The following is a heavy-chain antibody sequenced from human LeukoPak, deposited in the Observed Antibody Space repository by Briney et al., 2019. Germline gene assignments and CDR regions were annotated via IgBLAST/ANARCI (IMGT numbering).Heavy chain of an antibody. J-gene: IGHJ2*01. CDR1: GVSFSGYY. CDR2: INHSGST. D-gene: IGHD3-22*01. V-gene: IGHV4-34*01. CDR3: ARVDYYDSSGYYYGYYWYFDL. Sequence: SETLSLTCAVYGVSFSGYYWSWIRQPPGKGLEWIGEINHSGSTNYNPSLKSRVTISVDTSKNQFSLKLSSVTAADTAVYYCARVDYYDSSGYYYGYYWYFDLWGRGTLVTVSS.